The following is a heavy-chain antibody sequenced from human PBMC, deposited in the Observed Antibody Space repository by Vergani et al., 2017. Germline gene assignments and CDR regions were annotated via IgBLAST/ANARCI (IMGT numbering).Heavy chain of an antibody. J-gene: IGHJ4*02. CDR1: GYSFTSYW. D-gene: IGHD3-10*01. V-gene: IGHV5-51*01. CDR2: IYPGDSDT. Sequence: EVQLVQSGAEVKKPGESLKISCKGSGYSFTSYWIGWVRQMPGKGLEWMGIIYPGDSDTRYSPSFQGQVTISADKSISTAYLQWSSLKASDTAMYYCARAVRVRGKYVIKYYFDYWGQGTLVTVSS. CDR3: ARAVRVRGKYVIKYYFDY.